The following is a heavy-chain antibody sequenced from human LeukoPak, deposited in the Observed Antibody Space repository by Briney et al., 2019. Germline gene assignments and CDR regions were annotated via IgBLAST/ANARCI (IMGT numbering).Heavy chain of an antibody. CDR3: ARDGARYYYMDV. V-gene: IGHV3-21*01. D-gene: IGHD3-16*01. CDR2: ISSSSSYI. CDR1: GFTFSSYA. J-gene: IGHJ6*03. Sequence: GGSLRLSCAASGFTFSSYAMSWVRQAPGKGLEWVSSISSSSSYIYYADSVKGRFTISRDNAKNSLYLQMNSLRAEDTAVYYCARDGARYYYMDVWGKGTTVTVSS.